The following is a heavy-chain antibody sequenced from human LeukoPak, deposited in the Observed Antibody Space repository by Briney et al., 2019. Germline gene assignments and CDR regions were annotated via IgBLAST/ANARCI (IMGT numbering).Heavy chain of an antibody. J-gene: IGHJ3*02. CDR2: ISSSGSTI. CDR1: GFTFSSYE. V-gene: IGHV3-48*03. Sequence: GGSLRLSCAASGFTFSSYEMNWVRQAPGKGLEWVSYISSSGSTIYYADSVKGRFTISRDNAKNSLYLQMNSLRAEDTAVYYCAREGVRITMIVVLPGFFDIWGQGTMVTVSS. CDR3: AREGVRITMIVVLPGFFDI. D-gene: IGHD3-22*01.